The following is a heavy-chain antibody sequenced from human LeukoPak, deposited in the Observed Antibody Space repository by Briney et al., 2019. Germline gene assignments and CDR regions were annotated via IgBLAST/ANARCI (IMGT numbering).Heavy chain of an antibody. CDR1: GGSISSSSYY. CDR3: ARDRGYDFWSGYYTDNWFDP. CDR2: IYYSGGT. J-gene: IGHJ5*02. V-gene: IGHV4-39*07. Sequence: SETLSLTCTVSGGSISSSSYYWGWIRQPPGKGLEWIGSIYYSGGTYYNPSLKSRVTISVDTSKNQFSLKLSSVTAADTAVYYCARDRGYDFWSGYYTDNWFDPWGQGTLVTVSS. D-gene: IGHD3-3*01.